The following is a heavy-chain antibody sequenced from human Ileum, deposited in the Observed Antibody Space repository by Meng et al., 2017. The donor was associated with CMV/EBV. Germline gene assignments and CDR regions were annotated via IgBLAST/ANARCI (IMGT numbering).Heavy chain of an antibody. D-gene: IGHD1-1*01. J-gene: IGHJ4*02. CDR1: GFTFSLYA. Sequence: EVQLLESGGGLVQPGGSLRLSCAASGFTFSLYAMNWVRQAPGKGLEWVSVIYSGGSSTYYADSVKGRFTISRDDSKNTLYLQMNSLRAEDTAVYYCAKRAGTANFDYWGQGTLVTVSS. CDR2: IYSGGSST. V-gene: IGHV3-23*03. CDR3: AKRAGTANFDY.